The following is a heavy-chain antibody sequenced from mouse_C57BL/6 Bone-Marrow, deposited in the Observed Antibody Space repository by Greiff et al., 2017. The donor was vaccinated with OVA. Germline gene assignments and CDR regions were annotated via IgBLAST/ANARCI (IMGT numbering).Heavy chain of an antibody. CDR3: ARWCNYYGSSYFWYFDV. CDR2: INPNYGTT. Sequence: VHVKQSGPELVKPGASVKISCKASGYSFPDYNMTWVKQSHGKSLEWIGVINPNYGTTSYNQKFKGKATLTVDQSSSTAYMQLNSLTSEVSAVYYCARWCNYYGSSYFWYFDVWGTGTTVTVSS. J-gene: IGHJ1*03. V-gene: IGHV1-39*01. D-gene: IGHD1-1*01. CDR1: GYSFPDYN.